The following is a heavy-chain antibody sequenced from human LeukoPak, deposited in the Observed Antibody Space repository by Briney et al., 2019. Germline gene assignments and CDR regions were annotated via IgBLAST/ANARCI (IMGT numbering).Heavy chain of an antibody. J-gene: IGHJ4*02. CDR3: ASAFCGGDCYLDY. CDR2: INPSGGST. CDR1: GYTFTSYY. V-gene: IGHV1-46*01. Sequence: ASVKVSCKSSGYTFTSYYVHWVRQAPGQGLEWMGIINPSGGSTNYAQKFQGRVTMTRDTSTSTVYMELSSLRSEDTAVYYCASAFCGGDCYLDYWGQGTLVTVSS. D-gene: IGHD2-21*02.